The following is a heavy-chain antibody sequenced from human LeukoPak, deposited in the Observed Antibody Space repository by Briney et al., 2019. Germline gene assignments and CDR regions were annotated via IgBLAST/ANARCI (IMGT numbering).Heavy chain of an antibody. V-gene: IGHV3-30*04. J-gene: IGHJ4*02. Sequence: GRSLRLSCAASGFTFSSYAMHWVRQAPGKGLEWVAVISYDGSNKYYADPVKGRFTISRDNSKNTLYLQMNSLRAEDTAVYYCARMYYDFWSGYYLAGGNYFDYWGQGTLVTVSS. CDR1: GFTFSSYA. D-gene: IGHD3-3*01. CDR3: ARMYYDFWSGYYLAGGNYFDY. CDR2: ISYDGSNK.